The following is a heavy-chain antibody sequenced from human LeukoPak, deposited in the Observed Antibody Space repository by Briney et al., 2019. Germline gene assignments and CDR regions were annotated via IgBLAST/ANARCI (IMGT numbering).Heavy chain of an antibody. CDR3: ARDALIVGATGFDY. CDR1: GFTFSSYA. CDR2: ISYDGSNK. V-gene: IGHV3-30-3*01. Sequence: PGGSLRLSCAASGFTFSSYAMSWVRQAPGKGLEWVAVISYDGSNKYYADSVKGRFTISRDNSKNTLYLQMNSLRAEDTAVYYCARDALIVGATGFDYWGQGTLVTVSS. D-gene: IGHD1-26*01. J-gene: IGHJ4*02.